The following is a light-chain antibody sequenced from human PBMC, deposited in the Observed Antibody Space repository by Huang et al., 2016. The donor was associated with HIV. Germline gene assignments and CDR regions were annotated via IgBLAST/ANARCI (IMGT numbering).Light chain of an antibody. Sequence: DIQMTQSPASLSASVGDRVTITCRASQGISNSLAWYQQKPGNAPKLLLYATSTLESGVPFTFIGSGSATDYTLTISGLQPEDFATYYCQQYYNSPPWTFGQGTKVEIK. CDR2: ATS. J-gene: IGKJ1*01. V-gene: IGKV1-NL1*01. CDR3: QQYYNSPPWT. CDR1: QGISNS.